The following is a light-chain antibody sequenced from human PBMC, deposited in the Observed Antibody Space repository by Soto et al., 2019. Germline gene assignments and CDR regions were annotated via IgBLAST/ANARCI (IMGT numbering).Light chain of an antibody. CDR1: SSNIGNNA. J-gene: IGLJ1*01. V-gene: IGLV1-36*01. Sequence: QSVLTQPPSVSEAPRQRVTISCSGSSSNIGNNAVNWYQQLPGKAPKLLIYYDDLLPSGVSDRFSGSKSGTSASLAIIGLQSEDEADYYCAAWDDSLNGYVFGTGTKATVL. CDR3: AAWDDSLNGYV. CDR2: YDD.